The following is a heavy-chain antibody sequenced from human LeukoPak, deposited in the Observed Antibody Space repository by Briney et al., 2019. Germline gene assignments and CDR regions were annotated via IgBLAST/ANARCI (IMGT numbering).Heavy chain of an antibody. V-gene: IGHV1-8*01. J-gene: IGHJ5*02. CDR1: GYTFTSYD. CDR3: ARGLGRVTGFDP. CDR2: MNPNSGNT. D-gene: IGHD3-10*01. Sequence: ASVKVSCKASGYTFTSYDINWVRQATGQGLEWMGWMNPNSGNTGYAQKFQGRVTMTRNTSISTAYMELSSLRSEDTAVYYCARGLGRVTGFDPWGQGTLVTVSS.